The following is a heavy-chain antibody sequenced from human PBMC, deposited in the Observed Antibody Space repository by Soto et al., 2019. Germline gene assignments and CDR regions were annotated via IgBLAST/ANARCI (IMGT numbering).Heavy chain of an antibody. J-gene: IGHJ6*02. CDR2: IIPIFGTA. CDR3: ARNTYYLAAGYFYYGMDV. V-gene: IGHV1-69*12. D-gene: IGHD6-13*01. Sequence: QVQLVQSGAEVKKPGSSVKVSCKASGGTFSSYAISWVRQAPGQGLEWMGGIIPIFGTANYAQKFQGRVTITADXXTXTAXMELSSLRSEDTAVYYCARNTYYLAAGYFYYGMDVWGQGTTVTVSS. CDR1: GGTFSSYA.